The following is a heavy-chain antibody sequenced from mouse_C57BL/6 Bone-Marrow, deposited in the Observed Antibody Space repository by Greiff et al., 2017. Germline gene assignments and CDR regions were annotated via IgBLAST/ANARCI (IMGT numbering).Heavy chain of an antibody. J-gene: IGHJ1*03. V-gene: IGHV1-18*01. D-gene: IGHD3-3*01. CDR1: GYTFTDYN. Sequence: VQLQQSGPELVKPGASVKIPCKASGYTFTDYNMDWVKQSHGKSLEWIGDINPNNGGTIYNQKFKGKATLTVDKSYSTAYMELRSLTSEDTAGYYCARFPGGHYWYVDVWGTGTTVTGSS. CDR2: INPNNGGT. CDR3: ARFPGGHYWYVDV.